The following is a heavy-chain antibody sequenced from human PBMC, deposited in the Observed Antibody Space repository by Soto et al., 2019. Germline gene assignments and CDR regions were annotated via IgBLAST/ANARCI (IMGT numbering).Heavy chain of an antibody. CDR2: IYYSGST. CDR3: AKDQGSSWYEIDY. V-gene: IGHV4-59*01. CDR1: GGSISSYY. D-gene: IGHD6-13*01. J-gene: IGHJ4*02. Sequence: SETLSLTCAVSGGSISSYYWSWIRQPPGKGLEWIGYIYYSGSTNYNPSLKSRVTISVDTSKNQFSLKLSSVTAADTAVYYCAKDQGSSWYEIDYWGQGTQVTVSS.